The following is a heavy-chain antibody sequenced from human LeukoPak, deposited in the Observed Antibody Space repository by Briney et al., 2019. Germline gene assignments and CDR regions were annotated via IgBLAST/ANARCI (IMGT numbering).Heavy chain of an antibody. CDR3: ARDGRVRRGYCSGGSCYSDY. D-gene: IGHD2-15*01. V-gene: IGHV3-21*01. CDR2: ISSSSSYI. CDR1: GFTFSSYS. J-gene: IGHJ4*02. Sequence: GGSLGLSCAASGFTFSSYSMNWVRQAPGKGLEWVSSISSSSSYIYYADSVKGRFTISRDNAKNSLYLQMNSLRAEDTAVYYCARDGRVRRGYCSGGSCYSDYWGQGTLVTVSS.